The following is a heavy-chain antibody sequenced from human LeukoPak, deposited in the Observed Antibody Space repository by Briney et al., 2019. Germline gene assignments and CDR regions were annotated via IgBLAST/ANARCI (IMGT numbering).Heavy chain of an antibody. J-gene: IGHJ4*02. CDR2: IRYDGSNK. CDR1: GFTFSSYG. V-gene: IGHV3-30*02. D-gene: IGHD5-12*01. Sequence: GGSLRLSCEASGFTFSSYGMHWVRQAPGKGLEWVTFIRYDGSNKYYADSVKGRFTISRDNSKNTLYLQMNSLRPEDTAVYYCAKVNRGGYDSFDYWGQGTLVTVSS. CDR3: AKVNRGGYDSFDY.